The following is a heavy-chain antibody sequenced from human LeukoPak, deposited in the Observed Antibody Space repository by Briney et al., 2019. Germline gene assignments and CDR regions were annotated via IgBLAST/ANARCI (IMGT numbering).Heavy chain of an antibody. CDR2: IYSGGST. Sequence: GGSLRLSCAASGFTVSSNYMSWVRQAPGKGLEWVSVIYSGGSTYYADSVKGRFTISRDNSKNTLYLQMNSLRAEDTAAYYCAKDIGYYDFWSGPIPIDYWGQGTLVTVSS. V-gene: IGHV3-53*01. J-gene: IGHJ4*02. CDR1: GFTVSSNY. D-gene: IGHD3-3*01. CDR3: AKDIGYYDFWSGPIPIDY.